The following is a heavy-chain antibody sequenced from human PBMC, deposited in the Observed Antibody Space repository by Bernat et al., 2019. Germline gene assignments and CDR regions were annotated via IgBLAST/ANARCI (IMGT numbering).Heavy chain of an antibody. V-gene: IGHV3-48*01. CDR3: ARDRSSSSGYYYYGMDV. J-gene: IGHJ6*02. D-gene: IGHD6-6*01. CDR2: ISSSSSTI. CDR1: GFTFSSYD. Sequence: EVQLVESGGGLVQPGGSLRLSCAASGFTFSSYDMHWVRQATGKGLEWVSYISSSSSTIYYADSVKGRFTISRDNAKNSLYLQMNSLRAEDTAVYYCARDRSSSSGYYYYGMDVWGQGTTVTVSS.